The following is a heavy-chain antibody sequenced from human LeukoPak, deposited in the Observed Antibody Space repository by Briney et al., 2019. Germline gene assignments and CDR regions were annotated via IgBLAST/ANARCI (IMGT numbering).Heavy chain of an antibody. Sequence: ASVKVSCKASGFSFNKYGFSWVRQAPGQGPEWMGWISAYDGRTNYAQKLQGRVTMTTDTSTSTAYMELRSLRSDDTAVYYCARDNRVIYYYYYYGMDVWGQGTTVTVSS. J-gene: IGHJ6*02. CDR2: ISAYDGRT. CDR3: ARDNRVIYYYYYYGMDV. V-gene: IGHV1-18*01. CDR1: GFSFNKYG. D-gene: IGHD2/OR15-2a*01.